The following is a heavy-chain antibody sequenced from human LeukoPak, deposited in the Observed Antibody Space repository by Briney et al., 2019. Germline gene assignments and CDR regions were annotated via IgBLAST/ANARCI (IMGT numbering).Heavy chain of an antibody. V-gene: IGHV1-18*01. Sequence: GASVKVSCKASGYSFTNYGISWVRQAPGPGLEWMGWISAYSGNANYAHKFLGRLTVTADTSTSTAYMELRSLTSADTAVYYCARVGDGYNHGFDYWGQGSLVTVSS. CDR2: ISAYSGNA. CDR1: GYSFTNYG. J-gene: IGHJ4*02. D-gene: IGHD5-24*01. CDR3: ARVGDGYNHGFDY.